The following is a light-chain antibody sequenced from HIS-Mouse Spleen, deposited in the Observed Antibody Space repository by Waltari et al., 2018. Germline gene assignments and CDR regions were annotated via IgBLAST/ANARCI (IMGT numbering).Light chain of an antibody. Sequence: SYELTQPPSVSVSPGQTARITCAGDELQKKYAYWYQQKSGQAPVLVSYEDSKRPSGIPERFSGSSSGTMATLTISGAQVEDEADYYCYSTDSSGNHRVFGGGTKLTVL. CDR3: YSTDSSGNHRV. CDR1: ELQKKY. CDR2: EDS. J-gene: IGLJ2*01. V-gene: IGLV3-10*01.